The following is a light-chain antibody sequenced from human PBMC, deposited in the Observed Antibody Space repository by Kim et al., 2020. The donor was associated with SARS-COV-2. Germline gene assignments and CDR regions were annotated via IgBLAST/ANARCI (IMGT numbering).Light chain of an antibody. CDR3: QQRNNRH. CDR1: QSISSD. CDR2: DAS. V-gene: IGKV3-11*01. Sequence: TLSLSPGERATHSCMASQSISSDFAWYQQKPGQAPRLLIDDASNRATGIPARFSGSGSGTHFTLTISSLEPEDFAVYYCQQRNNRHFGQGTKLEI. J-gene: IGKJ2*01.